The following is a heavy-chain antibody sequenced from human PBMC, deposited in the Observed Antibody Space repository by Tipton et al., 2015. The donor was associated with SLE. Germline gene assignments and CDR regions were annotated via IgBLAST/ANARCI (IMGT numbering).Heavy chain of an antibody. CDR3: ARSPVDYWNGYSA. V-gene: IGHV3-23*01. D-gene: IGHD3-3*01. Sequence: GSLRLSCAASGFTFSNYAMSWVRQAPGKGLEWVSAITGSGDRTYYIDSVKGRFTTSRDNSKNSLYLQMNGLRAEDTAVYYCARSPVDYWNGYSAWGQGKLVTVSS. J-gene: IGHJ4*02. CDR2: ITGSGDRT. CDR1: GFTFSNYA.